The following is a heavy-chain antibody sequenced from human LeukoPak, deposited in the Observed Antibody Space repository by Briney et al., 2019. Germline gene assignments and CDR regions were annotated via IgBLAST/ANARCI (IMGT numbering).Heavy chain of an antibody. CDR3: AREADGFDY. CDR2: IIPIFGTA. Sequence: SVKVSCKASGYTITGYYLHWVRQAPGQGLEWMGGIIPIFGTANYAHKFQGRVTITADESTSTAYMELSSLRSEDTAVYYCAREADGFDYWGQGTLVTVSS. D-gene: IGHD5-24*01. V-gene: IGHV1-69*13. CDR1: GYTITGYY. J-gene: IGHJ4*02.